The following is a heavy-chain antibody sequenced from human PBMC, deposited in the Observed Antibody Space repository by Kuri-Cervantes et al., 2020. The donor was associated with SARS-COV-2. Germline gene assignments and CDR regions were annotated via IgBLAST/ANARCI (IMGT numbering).Heavy chain of an antibody. J-gene: IGHJ4*02. D-gene: IGHD3-10*01. CDR1: GFTFSNYG. CDR2: ISFDGSKQ. CDR3: AKGPPYFSDSRSFYWGAYFDY. V-gene: IGHV3-30*18. Sequence: GESLKISCAASGFTFSNYGMHWVRQAPGKGLEWVAVISFDGSKQYHADSVKGRFTISRDKSKNTLYLQLNSLRAEDTAVYYCAKGPPYFSDSRSFYWGAYFDYWGQGTLVTVSS.